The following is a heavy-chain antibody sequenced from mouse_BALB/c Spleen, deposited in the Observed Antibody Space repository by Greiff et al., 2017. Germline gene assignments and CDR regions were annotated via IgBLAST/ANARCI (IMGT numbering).Heavy chain of an antibody. Sequence: QVQLQQSGPDLVKPGASVKISCKASGYTFTSYYMYWVKQRPGQGLEWIGGINPSNGGTNFNEKFKSKATLTVDKSSSTAYMQLSSLTSEDSAVYYCTRGGDYDSFAYWGQGTLVTVSA. D-gene: IGHD2-4*01. J-gene: IGHJ3*01. CDR1: GYTFTSYY. V-gene: IGHV1S81*02. CDR3: TRGGDYDSFAY. CDR2: INPSNGGT.